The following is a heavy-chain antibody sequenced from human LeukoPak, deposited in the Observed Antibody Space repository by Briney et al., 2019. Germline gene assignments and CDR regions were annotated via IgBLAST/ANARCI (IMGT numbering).Heavy chain of an antibody. Sequence: SETLSLTCTVSGASIDYSSYYWGWIRQPPGETLEWLGSIYYGGSTFNNPSLRSRVTISVDTSKNQFSLRLSSVTAADTAVYYCARAVGATYYFDSWGQGTLVTVSS. D-gene: IGHD1-26*01. V-gene: IGHV4-39*07. CDR2: IYYGGST. CDR3: ARAVGATYYFDS. CDR1: GASIDYSSYY. J-gene: IGHJ4*02.